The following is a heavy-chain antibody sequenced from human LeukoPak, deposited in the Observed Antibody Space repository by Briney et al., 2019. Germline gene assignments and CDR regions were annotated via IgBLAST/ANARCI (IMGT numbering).Heavy chain of an antibody. CDR1: GFTFSSYG. CDR2: ISGSGGST. V-gene: IGHV3-23*01. CDR3: AKDHGWELRGDWFDP. J-gene: IGHJ5*02. D-gene: IGHD1-26*01. Sequence: GGSLRLSCAASGFTFSSYGMSWVRQAPGKGLEWVSAISGSGGSTYYADSVKGRFTISRDNSKNTLYLQMNSLRAEDTAVYYCAKDHGWELRGDWFDPWGQGTLVTVSS.